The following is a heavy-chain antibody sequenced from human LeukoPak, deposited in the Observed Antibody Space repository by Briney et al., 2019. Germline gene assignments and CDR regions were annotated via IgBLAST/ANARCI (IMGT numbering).Heavy chain of an antibody. V-gene: IGHV1-69*06. Sequence: ASVKVSCKASGGTFSGYAISWVRQAPGQGLEWMGGIIPIFGTANYAQKFQGRVTITADKSTSTAYMELSSLRSEDTAVYYCARAPLISNPYYFDYWGQGTLVTVSS. CDR2: IIPIFGTA. CDR3: ARAPLISNPYYFDY. J-gene: IGHJ4*02. D-gene: IGHD2-21*01. CDR1: GGTFSGYA.